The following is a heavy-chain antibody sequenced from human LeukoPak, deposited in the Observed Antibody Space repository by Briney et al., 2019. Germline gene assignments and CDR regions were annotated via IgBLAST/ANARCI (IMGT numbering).Heavy chain of an antibody. J-gene: IGHJ4*02. V-gene: IGHV3-23*01. Sequence: GGSLRLSCAASGFTFSNYGISWVRQAPGKGLEWVSAMSGSGGGGNRYYADSVKGRFTISRDNSKNTLYLQMNSLTADDTAVYYCASSPPTGITVSYFDYWGPGTLVTVSS. CDR2: MSGSGGGGNR. CDR3: ASSPPTGITVSYFDY. D-gene: IGHD4-23*01. CDR1: GFTFSNYG.